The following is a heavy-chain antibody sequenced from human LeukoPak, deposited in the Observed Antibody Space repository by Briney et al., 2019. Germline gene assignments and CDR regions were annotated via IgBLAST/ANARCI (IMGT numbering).Heavy chain of an antibody. CDR1: GYTFTSYG. Sequence: ASVKVSCKASGYTFTSYGISWVRQAPGQGLEWMGWISAYNSNTNYAQKKLQGRVTMTTDTSTSTAYMELRSLRSDDTAVYYCARGAYYYYYMDVWGKGTTVTISS. V-gene: IGHV1-18*01. J-gene: IGHJ6*03. CDR2: ISAYNSNT. CDR3: ARGAYYYYYMDV.